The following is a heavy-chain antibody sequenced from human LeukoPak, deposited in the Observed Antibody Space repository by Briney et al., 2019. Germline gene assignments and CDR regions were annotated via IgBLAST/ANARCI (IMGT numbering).Heavy chain of an antibody. CDR3: ARHEAYCGGDCSLDY. CDR2: IYYSGST. CDR1: GGSISSGDYY. D-gene: IGHD2-21*02. J-gene: IGHJ4*02. Sequence: PSETLSLTCTVSGGSISSGDYYWSWIRQPPGKGLEWIGYIYYSGSTNYNPSLKSRVTLSVDTSKNQFSLKLSSVTAADTAVYYCARHEAYCGGDCSLDYWGQGPWSPSPQ. V-gene: IGHV4-30-4*01.